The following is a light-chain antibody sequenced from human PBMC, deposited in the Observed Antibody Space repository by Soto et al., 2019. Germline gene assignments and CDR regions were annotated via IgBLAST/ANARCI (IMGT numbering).Light chain of an antibody. Sequence: IPMTQSPSTLSASVGGRDTITCRASQSIIGWLAWYQHKPGKAPKLLIFDASTLDTGVPARFSGSGAGTEFTLTISRLQPDDFAAYYCQQYNSSSRTFGQGTKVEI. CDR3: QQYNSSSRT. J-gene: IGKJ1*01. CDR1: QSIIGW. V-gene: IGKV1-5*01. CDR2: DAS.